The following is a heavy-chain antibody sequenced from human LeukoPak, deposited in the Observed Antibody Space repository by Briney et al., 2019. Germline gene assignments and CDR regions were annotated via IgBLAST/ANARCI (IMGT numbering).Heavy chain of an antibody. CDR3: ASSRSTDAFDI. D-gene: IGHD2-2*01. J-gene: IGHJ3*02. CDR2: ISSSSSYI. V-gene: IGHV3-21*01. CDR1: GFTFSSYS. Sequence: VGSLRLSCVASGFTFSSYSMDWVRQAPGKGLEWVSSISSSSSYIYYADSVKGRFTISRDNAKNSLYLQMNSLRAEDTAVYYCASSRSTDAFDIWGQGTMVTVSS.